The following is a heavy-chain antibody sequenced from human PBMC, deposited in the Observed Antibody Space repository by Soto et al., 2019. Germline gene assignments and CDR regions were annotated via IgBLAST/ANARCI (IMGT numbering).Heavy chain of an antibody. CDR1: GFTFSTFA. CDR3: ATEDNSTDY. J-gene: IGHJ4*02. CDR2: ISGSGGTT. Sequence: PGGSLRLSCSASGFTFSTFAISWVLHAPGKGLEWVSAISGSGGTTYYADSVKGRFTISRDNSKNTLYLQMNSLRAEDTAVYYCATEDNSTDYCGLGTLVTVSS. D-gene: IGHD1-1*01. V-gene: IGHV3-23*01.